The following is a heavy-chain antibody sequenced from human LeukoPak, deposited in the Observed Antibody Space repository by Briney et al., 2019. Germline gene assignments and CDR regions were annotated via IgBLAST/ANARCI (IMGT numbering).Heavy chain of an antibody. J-gene: IGHJ4*02. Sequence: GGSLRLSCTASGFTFSDYAIHWVRQAPGKGLEWVSSISSSSSYIYYADSVKGRFTISRDNSKSTLYLQMNSLRAEDTAVYYCAKDALTSINWGQGTLVTVSS. D-gene: IGHD3-10*01. V-gene: IGHV3-21*01. CDR3: AKDALTSIN. CDR1: GFTFSDYA. CDR2: ISSSSSYI.